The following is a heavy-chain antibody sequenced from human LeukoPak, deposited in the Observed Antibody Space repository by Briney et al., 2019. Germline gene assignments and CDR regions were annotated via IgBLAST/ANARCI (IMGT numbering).Heavy chain of an antibody. CDR1: GGSFSGYY. J-gene: IGHJ3*02. D-gene: IGHD3-22*01. Sequence: PSETLSLTCAVYGGSFSGYYWSWLRQPPGKGLEWIEEINHSGSTNYNPSLKSRVTISVDTSKNQFSLKLSSVTAADTAVYYCASSPSGGYYSDAFDIWGQGTMVTVSS. CDR3: ASSPSGGYYSDAFDI. CDR2: INHSGST. V-gene: IGHV4-34*01.